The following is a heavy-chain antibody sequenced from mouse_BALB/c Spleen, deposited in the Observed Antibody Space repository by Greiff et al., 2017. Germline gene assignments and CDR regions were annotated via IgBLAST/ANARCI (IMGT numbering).Heavy chain of an antibody. CDR2: ISSGSSTI. CDR1: GFTFSSFG. Sequence: EVMLVESGGGLVQPGGSRKLSCAASGFTFSSFGMHWVRQAPEKGLEWVAYISSGSSTIYYADTVKGRFTISRDNPKNTLFLQMTSLRSEDTAMYYCARGKTGTGYAMDYWGQGTSVTVSS. D-gene: IGHD4-1*01. J-gene: IGHJ4*01. V-gene: IGHV5-17*02. CDR3: ARGKTGTGYAMDY.